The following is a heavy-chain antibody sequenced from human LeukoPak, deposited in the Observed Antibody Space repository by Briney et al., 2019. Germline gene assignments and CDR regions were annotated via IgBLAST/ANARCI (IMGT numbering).Heavy chain of an antibody. D-gene: IGHD4-17*01. CDR2: INPSGGST. CDR1: GYTFTSYY. CDR3: ARDSYGDYYFDY. V-gene: IGHV1-46*01. Sequence: ASVTVSCTASGYTFTSYYMHWVRQAPGQGLEWMGIINPSGGSTSYAQKFQGRVTMTRDTSTSTVYMELSSLRSEDTAVYYCARDSYGDYYFDYWGQGTLVTVSS. J-gene: IGHJ4*02.